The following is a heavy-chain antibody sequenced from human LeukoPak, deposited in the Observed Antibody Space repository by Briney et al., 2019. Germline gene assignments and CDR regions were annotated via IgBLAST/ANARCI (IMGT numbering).Heavy chain of an antibody. Sequence: GGSLRLSCKASGFSLSTFAMSWVRRAPGKGLELVSTLSSSGSRTYYAESVKGRFTISRDTSMNTVFLQMNSLRGDDTAIYYCAKNKGQLVPNYCMNVWAKGPRSPSP. CDR2: LSSSGSRT. J-gene: IGHJ6*03. CDR3: AKNKGQLVPNYCMNV. D-gene: IGHD2/OR15-2a*01. V-gene: IGHV3-23*01. CDR1: GFSLSTFA.